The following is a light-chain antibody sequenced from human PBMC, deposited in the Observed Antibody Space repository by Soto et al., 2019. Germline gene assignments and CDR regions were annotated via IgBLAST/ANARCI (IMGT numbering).Light chain of an antibody. CDR2: DAS. CDR3: QQYNNYSWT. Sequence: DIQMTQSPSTLSASVGDRVTITCRASQTISSRLAWHQQKPGKAPKLLIYDASTLETGVPSRFSGGGSGTDFTLTISSLQPDDFATYYCQQYNNYSWTFGQGTKVELK. V-gene: IGKV1-5*01. J-gene: IGKJ1*01. CDR1: QTISSR.